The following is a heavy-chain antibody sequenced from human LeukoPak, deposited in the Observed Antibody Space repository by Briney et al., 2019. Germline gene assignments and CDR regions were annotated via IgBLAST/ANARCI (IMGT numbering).Heavy chain of an antibody. Sequence: GGSLRLSCAASGFTFSNNAMSWVRQAPGKGLEWVSSISSSGDNTHYADSVKGRFTISRDNSKDTLYLQMNTLRAEDTAIYYCARRGWLVNFDCWGQGTLVTVSS. D-gene: IGHD6-19*01. V-gene: IGHV3-23*01. CDR1: GFTFSNNA. CDR3: ARRGWLVNFDC. CDR2: ISSSGDNT. J-gene: IGHJ4*02.